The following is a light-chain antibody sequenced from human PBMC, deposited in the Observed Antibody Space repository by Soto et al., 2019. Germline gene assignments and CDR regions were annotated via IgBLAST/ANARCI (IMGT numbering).Light chain of an antibody. J-gene: IGKJ1*01. CDR1: QSISSW. CDR3: QQYNSYSWT. V-gene: IGKV1-5*01. CDR2: DAS. Sequence: DIQMTQSPSTLSASLGERVTMTFRASQSISSWLAWYQQKPGKAPKLLIYDASSLESGVPSRFSGSGSGTEFTPTISSLQPDDFATYYCQQYNSYSWTFGQGTKVDIK.